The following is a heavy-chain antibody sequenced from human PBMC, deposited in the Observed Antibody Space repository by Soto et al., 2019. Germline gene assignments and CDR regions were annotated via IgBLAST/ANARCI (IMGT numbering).Heavy chain of an antibody. J-gene: IGHJ6*03. V-gene: IGHV1-18*01. CDR3: ARDGVFIRGWFGEAYMDV. D-gene: IGHD3-10*01. CDR1: GYTFTSYG. CDR2: ISAYNGNT. Sequence: ASVKVSCKASGYTFTSYGISWVRQAPGQGLEWMGWISAYNGNTNYAQKLQGRVTMTTDTSTSTAYMELRSLRSDATAVYYCARDGVFIRGWFGEAYMDVWGKGTTVTVSS.